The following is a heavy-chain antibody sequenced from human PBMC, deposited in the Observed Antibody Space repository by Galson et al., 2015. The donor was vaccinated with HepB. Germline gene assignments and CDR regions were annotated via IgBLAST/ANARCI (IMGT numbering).Heavy chain of an antibody. D-gene: IGHD3-3*01. Sequence: SLRLSCAASGFTFSSYWMHWVRQAPGKGLVWVSRINSDGSSTSYADSVKGRFTISRDNAKNTLYLQMNSLRAEDTAVYYCAREAYDFWSGPIYYYYYGMDVWGQGTTVTVSS. CDR3: AREAYDFWSGPIYYYYYGMDV. V-gene: IGHV3-74*01. CDR2: INSDGSST. J-gene: IGHJ6*02. CDR1: GFTFSSYW.